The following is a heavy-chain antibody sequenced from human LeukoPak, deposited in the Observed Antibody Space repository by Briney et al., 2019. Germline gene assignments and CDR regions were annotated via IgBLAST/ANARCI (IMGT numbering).Heavy chain of an antibody. CDR2: INPGGGST. V-gene: IGHV1-46*01. J-gene: IGHJ3*02. CDR1: GYTFTTYY. CDR3: ARGADHRAFDI. Sequence: ASVKVCCKASGYTFTTYYMHWVRQAPGQGLEWMGIINPGGGSTSYAQKFQGRVTMTRDTSTSTVYMELSSLRSEDTAVYYCARGADHRAFDIWGQGTMVTASS.